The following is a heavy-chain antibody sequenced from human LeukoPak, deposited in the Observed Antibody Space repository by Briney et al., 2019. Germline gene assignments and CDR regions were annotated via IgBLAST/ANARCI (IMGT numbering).Heavy chain of an antibody. V-gene: IGHV4-59*01. D-gene: IGHD2-2*01. Sequence: PSETLSLTCTVSGRSISSYYWSWIRQPPGKGLECIGYIYYSGSTNYNPSLKSRVTISVDTSKNQFSLKLSSVTAADTAVYYCARGRIGKPAAHRGYFDYWGQGTLVTVSS. J-gene: IGHJ4*02. CDR2: IYYSGST. CDR3: ARGRIGKPAAHRGYFDY. CDR1: GRSISSYY.